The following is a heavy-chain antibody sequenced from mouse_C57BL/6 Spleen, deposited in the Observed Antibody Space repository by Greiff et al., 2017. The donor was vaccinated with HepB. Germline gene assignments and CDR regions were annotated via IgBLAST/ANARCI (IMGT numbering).Heavy chain of an antibody. CDR3: ACTVAYFDY. CDR2: IDPSDSYT. Sequence: QVQLQQPGAELVRPGTSVKLSCKASGYTFTSYWMHWVKQRPGQGLEWIGVIDPSDSYTNYNQKFKGKATLTVDTSSSTAYMQLSSLTSEDSAVYYCACTVAYFDYWGQGTTLTVSS. CDR1: GYTFTSYW. V-gene: IGHV1-59*01. D-gene: IGHD1-1*01. J-gene: IGHJ2*01.